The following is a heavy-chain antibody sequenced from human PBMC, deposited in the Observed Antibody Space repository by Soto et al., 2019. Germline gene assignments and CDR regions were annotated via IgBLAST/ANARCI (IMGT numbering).Heavy chain of an antibody. Sequence: DVQLLESGGHLVQPGGSLRLSCAASGFTFSSYAMSWVRQAPGKGLEWVSSVSAGGDMTYYSDSVKGRFTISRDNSNNALFLQMQSLRIKATALYYCARGDRGASGSPANYYYSGLDVWGQGTTVTVS. D-gene: IGHD2-15*01. CDR3: ARGDRGASGSPANYYYSGLDV. CDR1: GFTFSSYA. CDR2: VSAGGDMT. V-gene: IGHV3-23*01. J-gene: IGHJ6*02.